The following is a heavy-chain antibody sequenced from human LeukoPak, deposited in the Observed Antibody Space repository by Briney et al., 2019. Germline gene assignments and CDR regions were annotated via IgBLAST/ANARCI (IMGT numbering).Heavy chain of an antibody. CDR2: ISGSGGST. V-gene: IGHV3-23*01. CDR1: GFTSSSYA. Sequence: GGSLRLSCAASGFTSSSYAMSWVRQAPGKGLEWVSAISGSGGSTYYADSVKGRFTISRDNSKNTLYLQMNSLRAEDTAVYYCAKSSAYDYDFWSGYQFFDHWGQGTLVTVSS. J-gene: IGHJ4*02. CDR3: AKSSAYDYDFWSGYQFFDH. D-gene: IGHD3-3*01.